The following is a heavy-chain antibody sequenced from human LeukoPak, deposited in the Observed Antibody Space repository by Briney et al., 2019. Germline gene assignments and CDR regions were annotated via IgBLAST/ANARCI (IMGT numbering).Heavy chain of an antibody. CDR1: GFTFSSYW. D-gene: IGHD2-2*01. Sequence: GGSLRLSCAASGFTFSSYWMSWVRQAPGKGLEWVANIKQDGSEKYYVDSVKGRFTISRDNAKNSLYLQMNSLRAEDTAVYYCAKQYCSSTSCYPNYYYYYMDVWGKGTTVTVSS. J-gene: IGHJ6*03. CDR2: IKQDGSEK. V-gene: IGHV3-7*01. CDR3: AKQYCSSTSCYPNYYYYYMDV.